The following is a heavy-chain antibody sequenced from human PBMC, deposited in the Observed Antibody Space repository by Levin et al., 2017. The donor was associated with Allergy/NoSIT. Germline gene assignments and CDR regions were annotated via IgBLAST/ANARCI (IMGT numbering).Heavy chain of an antibody. CDR3: TTMNTASRGYFDL. V-gene: IGHV3-15*01. J-gene: IGHJ4*02. D-gene: IGHD3-16*01. Sequence: KPGGSLRLSCGASGISLSNAWISWVRQVPGRGLEWIGRLKSKIDGETTEYATRLKGRFSISRDDSKNLVYLQMDTLQVEDTAVYHCTTMNTASRGYFDLWGQGTLVTVSS. CDR1: GISLSNAW. CDR2: LKSKIDGETT.